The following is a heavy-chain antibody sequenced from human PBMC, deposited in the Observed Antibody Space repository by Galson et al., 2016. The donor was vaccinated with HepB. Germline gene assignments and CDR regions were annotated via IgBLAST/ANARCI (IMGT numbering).Heavy chain of an antibody. CDR2: IHTRGDT. J-gene: IGHJ1*01. CDR1: GVTVNSNY. CDR3: AKDPFVGTFYRGFQL. D-gene: IGHD1-26*01. Sequence: SLRLSCAVFGVTVNSNYMSWVRQAPGKGLEWVSIIHTRGDTYYADPVRGRFTIFRDNSKNTLHLQMNSLRAEDTAIYYCAKDPFVGTFYRGFQLGGQGILVTVSS. V-gene: IGHV3-53*01.